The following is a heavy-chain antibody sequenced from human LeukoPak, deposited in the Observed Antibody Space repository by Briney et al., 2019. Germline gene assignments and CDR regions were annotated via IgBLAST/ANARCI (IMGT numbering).Heavy chain of an antibody. D-gene: IGHD6-6*01. V-gene: IGHV1-69*13. CDR2: IIPIFGTA. Sequence: SVKVSCKASGGTFSSYAISWVRQAPGQGLEWMGGIIPIFGTANYAQKFQGRVTITADESTSTAYMELSSLRSEDTAVYYCARAGDRIAARQYYYYYMDVWGKGTTVTVSS. CDR1: GGTFSSYA. J-gene: IGHJ6*03. CDR3: ARAGDRIAARQYYYYYMDV.